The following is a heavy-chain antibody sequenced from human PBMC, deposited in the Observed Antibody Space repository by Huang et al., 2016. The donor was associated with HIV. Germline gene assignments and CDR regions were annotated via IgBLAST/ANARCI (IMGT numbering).Heavy chain of an antibody. CDR2: VYCTGKM. J-gene: IGHJ2*01. CDR1: GGSINTGSYY. CDR3: ARNHDFWRGRMFAISYFDV. D-gene: IGHD3-3*01. Sequence: QMRFQESGPGLVKPSGTLSLTCNVSGGSINTGSYYWGWIRQPPGKGLEWVGSVYCTGKMTNAPSLKGRLTMSAATSKTQSSLNLSSVTAVDTAIYYCARNHDFWRGRMFAISYFDVWGRGTLVTVAS. V-gene: IGHV4-39*01.